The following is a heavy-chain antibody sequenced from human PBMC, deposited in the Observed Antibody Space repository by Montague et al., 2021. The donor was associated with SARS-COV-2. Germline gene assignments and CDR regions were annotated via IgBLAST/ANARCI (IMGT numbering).Heavy chain of an antibody. D-gene: IGHD6-19*01. Sequence: SETLSLTCTVSGGSITSSNYYWGWIRQPPGKGLEWFGSISYSGSTYYNPSLKGRVTISVDTSKHQFSLRLSSVTAADTEVYYCARVGSSGWYAPGYFDYWGQGTLVTVSS. CDR2: ISYSGST. V-gene: IGHV4-39*01. J-gene: IGHJ4*02. CDR1: GGSITSSNYY. CDR3: ARVGSSGWYAPGYFDY.